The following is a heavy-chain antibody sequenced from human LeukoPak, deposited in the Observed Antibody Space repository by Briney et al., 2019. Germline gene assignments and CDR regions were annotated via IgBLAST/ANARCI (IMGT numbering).Heavy chain of an antibody. CDR2: VYTDGST. CDR1: GGSTSNSF. J-gene: IGHJ4*02. D-gene: IGHD2-15*01. CDR3: ARAPSGCGGTCAFDY. V-gene: IGHV4-4*07. Sequence: SETLSLTCTVSGGSTSNSFWSWIRQPAGKGLEWIGRVYTDGSTNSNPSLRSRLTMSLDTSKNQFSLKLTSVTAADTAVYFCARAPSGCGGTCAFDYWGQGTLVTVSS.